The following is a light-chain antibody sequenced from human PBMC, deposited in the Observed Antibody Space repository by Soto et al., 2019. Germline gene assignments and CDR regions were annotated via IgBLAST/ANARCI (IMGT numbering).Light chain of an antibody. CDR2: DVT. CDR3: SSYTSDNTLVI. Sequence: QSALTQPASVSGSPGQSVTISCTGTSRDVGGHNFVSWYQLHPGKAPKMMIYDVTNRPSGVSNRFSGSKSGNTASLTISGLQAEDEADYYCSSYTSDNTLVIFGGGTKLTVL. J-gene: IGLJ2*01. CDR1: SRDVGGHNF. V-gene: IGLV2-14*03.